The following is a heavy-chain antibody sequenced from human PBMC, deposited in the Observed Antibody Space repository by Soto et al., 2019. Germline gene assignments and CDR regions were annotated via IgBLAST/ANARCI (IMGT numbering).Heavy chain of an antibody. CDR2: IYYSGST. CDR3: ARTPAVDTAMVNFDY. D-gene: IGHD5-18*01. CDR1: GGSISSSSYY. V-gene: IGHV4-39*01. Sequence: PSETLSLTCTVSGGSISSSSYYWGWIRQPPGKGLEWIGSIYYSGSTYYNPSLKSRVTISVDTSKNQFSLKLSSVTAADTAVYYCARTPAVDTAMVNFDYWGQGTLVTVSS. J-gene: IGHJ4*02.